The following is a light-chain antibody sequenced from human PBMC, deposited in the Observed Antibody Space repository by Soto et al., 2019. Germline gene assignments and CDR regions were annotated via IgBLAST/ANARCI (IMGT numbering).Light chain of an antibody. CDR2: FAS. J-gene: IGKJ5*01. Sequence: DIQLTQSPSFLSASVGDRVTMTCRASQGINDKLAWYQQKPGKAPKLLMYFASTLQSGVPSRFSGSGPVTEFTLTISSLQSEDCATYFCQQIYVYPITFGRGTRLEIK. CDR3: QQIYVYPIT. V-gene: IGKV1-9*01. CDR1: QGINDK.